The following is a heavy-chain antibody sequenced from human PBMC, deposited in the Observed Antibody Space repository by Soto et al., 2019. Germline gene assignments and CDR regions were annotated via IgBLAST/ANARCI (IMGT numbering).Heavy chain of an antibody. D-gene: IGHD3-22*01. CDR1: GGSISEYY. V-gene: IGHV4-59*01. CDR3: ARDREYYHSSGLYFDY. Sequence: SETLSLTCTVSGGSISEYYLSWIRQPPGKGLEWIVYIYYGWRTNYNPSLKRRVTISVDTSKNQLSLKLISVTAADTAVYYCARDREYYHSSGLYFDYWGQGTLVTVSS. CDR2: IYYGWRT. J-gene: IGHJ4*02.